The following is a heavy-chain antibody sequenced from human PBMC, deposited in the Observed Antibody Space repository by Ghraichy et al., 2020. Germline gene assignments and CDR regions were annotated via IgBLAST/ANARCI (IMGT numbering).Heavy chain of an antibody. D-gene: IGHD3-10*01. CDR3: ARDPPSGSYMYHRFDY. V-gene: IGHV1-2*02. J-gene: IGHJ4*02. CDR1: GYTFTGYY. Sequence: ASVKVSCKASGYTFTGYYMHWVRQAPGQGLEWMGWINPNSGGTNYAQKFQGRVTMTRDTSISTAYMELSRLRSDDTAVYYCARDPPSGSYMYHRFDYWGQGTLVTVSS. CDR2: INPNSGGT.